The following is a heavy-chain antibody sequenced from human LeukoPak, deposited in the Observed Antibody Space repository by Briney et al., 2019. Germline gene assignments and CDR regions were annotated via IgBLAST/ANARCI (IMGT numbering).Heavy chain of an antibody. V-gene: IGHV3-7*03. J-gene: IGHJ4*02. CDR2: MNQDGGEK. CDR1: GFTFSSHW. D-gene: IGHD3-22*01. CDR3: ARATYYYDSSGYLY. Sequence: GGSLRLSCAASGFTFSSHWMSWVRQAPGKGLEWVANMNQDGGEKYYVDSVKGRFTISRDNAKNSLYLQMNSLRVEDTAVYYCARATYYYDSSGYLYWGQGTLVTVSS.